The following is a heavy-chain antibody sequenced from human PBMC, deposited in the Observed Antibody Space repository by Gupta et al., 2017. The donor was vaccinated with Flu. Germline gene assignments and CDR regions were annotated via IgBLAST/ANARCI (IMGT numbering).Heavy chain of an antibody. CDR2: ISAYNGNT. V-gene: IGHV1-18*01. CDR3: ARCDSRAGGAGWPWPWFDP. CDR1: GYHFSSYA. D-gene: IGHD6-19*01. J-gene: IGHJ5*02. Sequence: QVQLVQSGDEVKNPGASVKVSCKASGYHFSSYAISWVRQAPGHELEWVGWISAYNGNTKYAQQFQGRVTMTTDTSTSTVYMELGSLTSDDTAVYYCARCDSRAGGAGWPWPWFDPWGQGTLVTVSS.